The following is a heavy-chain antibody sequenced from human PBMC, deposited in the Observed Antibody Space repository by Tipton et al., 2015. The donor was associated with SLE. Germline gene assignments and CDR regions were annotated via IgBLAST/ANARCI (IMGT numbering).Heavy chain of an antibody. J-gene: IGHJ3*02. CDR2: IYTSGST. CDR1: GGSISSGSYY. CDR3: ARARDGYNRKGDAFDI. V-gene: IGHV4-61*02. Sequence: TLSLTCTVSGGSISSGSYYWSWIRQPAGKGLEWIGRIYTSGSTNYNPSPKSRVTISVDTSKNQFSLKLSSVTAADTAVYYCARARDGYNRKGDAFDIWGQGTMVTVSS. D-gene: IGHD5-24*01.